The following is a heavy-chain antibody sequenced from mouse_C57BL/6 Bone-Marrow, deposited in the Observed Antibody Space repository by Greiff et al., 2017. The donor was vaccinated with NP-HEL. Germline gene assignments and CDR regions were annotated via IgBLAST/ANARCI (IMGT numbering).Heavy chain of an antibody. D-gene: IGHD1-1*01. CDR2: IRLKSDNYAT. J-gene: IGHJ4*01. CDR3: TGPLYYGSSYAMDY. Sequence: EVKLMESGGGLVQPGGSMKLSCVASGFTFSNYWMNWVRQSPEKGLEWVAQIRLKSDNYATHYAESVKGRFTISRDDSKSSVYLQMNNLRAEDTGIDYCTGPLYYGSSYAMDYWGQGTSVTVSS. CDR1: GFTFSNYW. V-gene: IGHV6-3*01.